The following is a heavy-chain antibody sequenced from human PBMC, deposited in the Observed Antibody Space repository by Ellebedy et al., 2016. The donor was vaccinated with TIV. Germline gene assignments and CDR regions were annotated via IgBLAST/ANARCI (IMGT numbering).Heavy chain of an antibody. CDR2: ISSSGSPT. V-gene: IGHV3-11*01. CDR3: ARAAACDI. CDR1: GFTFSDYY. J-gene: IGHJ3*02. Sequence: PGGSLRLSCAASGFTFSDYYMTWIRQAPGKGLEWISYISSSGSPTYYSESVKGRFTISRDNAKNSLYLQMNSLAAEDTAVYYCARAAACDIWGQGTLVTVSS.